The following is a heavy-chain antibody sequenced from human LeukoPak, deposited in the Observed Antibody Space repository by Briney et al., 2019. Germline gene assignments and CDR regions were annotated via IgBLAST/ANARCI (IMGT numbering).Heavy chain of an antibody. CDR1: GGSISSYY. CDR3: ARDAGDYDWYFDL. J-gene: IGHJ2*01. D-gene: IGHD4-17*01. V-gene: IGHV4-59*12. Sequence: SETLSLTCTVSGGSISSYYWSWIRQPPGKGLEWIGYIYYSGSTNYNPSLKSRVTISVNTSENQFSLKLSSVTAADTAVYYCARDAGDYDWYFDLWGRGTLVTVSS. CDR2: IYYSGST.